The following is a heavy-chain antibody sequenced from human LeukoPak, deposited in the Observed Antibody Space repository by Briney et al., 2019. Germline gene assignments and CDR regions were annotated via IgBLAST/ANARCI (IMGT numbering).Heavy chain of an antibody. CDR2: INHSGST. Sequence: PSETLSLTCAVYGGSFSGYYWSWIRQPPGKGLEWIGEINHSGSTNYNPSLKSRVTISVDTSKNQFSLKLSSVTAADTAVYYCARGRVVPAAMEGRRPNNWFDPWGQGTLVTVSS. CDR3: ARGRVVPAAMEGRRPNNWFDP. D-gene: IGHD2-2*01. V-gene: IGHV4-34*01. CDR1: GGSFSGYY. J-gene: IGHJ5*02.